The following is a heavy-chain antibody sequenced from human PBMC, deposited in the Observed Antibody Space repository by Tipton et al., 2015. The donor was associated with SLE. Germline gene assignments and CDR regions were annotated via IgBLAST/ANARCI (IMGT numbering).Heavy chain of an antibody. J-gene: IGHJ2*01. CDR2: IYSSGST. V-gene: IGHV4-59*01. Sequence: TLSLTCAVSGGSISSYYWSWIRQPPGRGLEWIGYIYSSGSTAYNPSLKSRVTISVDTSKNQFSLKLSSVTAADTAVYYCARTPGGGQGQIGWYFELWGRGTVVTVSS. CDR3: ARTPGGGQGQIGWYFEL. CDR1: GGSISSYY. D-gene: IGHD1-14*01.